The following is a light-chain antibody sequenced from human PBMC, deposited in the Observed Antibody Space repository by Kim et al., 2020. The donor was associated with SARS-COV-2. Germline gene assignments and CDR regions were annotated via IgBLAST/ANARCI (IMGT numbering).Light chain of an antibody. Sequence: QSALTQPRSVSGSPGQSVTISCTGTSSDVGGYSYVSWYQQHPGKVPKLMIYDVSKRPSGVPDRFSGSKSGNTASLTISGLQAEDEADYYCSSYAGSNTWVFGGGTQLTVL. CDR3: SSYAGSNTWV. J-gene: IGLJ3*02. CDR1: SSDVGGYSY. CDR2: DVS. V-gene: IGLV2-11*01.